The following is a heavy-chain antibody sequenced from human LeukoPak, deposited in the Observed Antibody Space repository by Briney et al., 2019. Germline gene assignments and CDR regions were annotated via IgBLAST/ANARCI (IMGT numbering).Heavy chain of an antibody. Sequence: GGSLRLSCAASGFTFSSYSMNWVRQAPGKGLEWVSSISSSSSYIYYADSVKGRFTISRDNAKNSLYLQMSSLRAEDTAVYYCAREGDGYIPDYWGQGTLVTVSS. CDR3: AREGDGYIPDY. CDR2: ISSSSSYI. J-gene: IGHJ4*02. V-gene: IGHV3-21*01. D-gene: IGHD5-24*01. CDR1: GFTFSSYS.